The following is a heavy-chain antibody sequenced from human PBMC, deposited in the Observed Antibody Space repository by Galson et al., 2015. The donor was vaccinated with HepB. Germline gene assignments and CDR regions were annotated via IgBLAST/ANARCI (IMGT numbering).Heavy chain of an antibody. CDR1: GFTFSSYS. CDR2: ISRRSGSL. D-gene: IGHD6-13*01. V-gene: IGHV3-21*01. Sequence: SLRLSCAASGFTFSSYSMNWVRQTPGKGLEWVSSISRRSGSLYYADSVKGRFTISRDDAKNSLYLQMNSLRAEDTAVYYCVRGPEAAAPPAGDSWGQGTLVTVSS. CDR3: VRGPEAAAPPAGDS. J-gene: IGHJ4*02.